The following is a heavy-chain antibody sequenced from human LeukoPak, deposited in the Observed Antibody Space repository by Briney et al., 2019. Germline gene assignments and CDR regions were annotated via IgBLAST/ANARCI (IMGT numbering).Heavy chain of an antibody. V-gene: IGHV1-8*01. J-gene: IGHJ6*02. Sequence: ASVTVSCKASGYTFTSYDINWVRQATGQGLEWMGWMNPNSGNTGYAQKFQGRVTMTRNTSISTAYMELSSLRSEDTAVYYCARGQGIMGYYYYYGMDVWGQGTTVTVFS. CDR3: ARGQGIMGYYYYYGMDV. CDR2: MNPNSGNT. CDR1: GYTFTSYD.